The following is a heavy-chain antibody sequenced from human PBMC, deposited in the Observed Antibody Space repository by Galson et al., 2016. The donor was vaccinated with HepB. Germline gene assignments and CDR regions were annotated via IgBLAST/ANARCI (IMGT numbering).Heavy chain of an antibody. CDR2: INPDGTKT. Sequence: CAASGFSSSAYWMNWVRQAPGKGLVWVSHINPDGTKTAYVDSVKGRFTFSRDNAKNTLSLQMNNLRVEDTAVYYCVRDGMGTTPYDVWGQGTLVTVSS. D-gene: IGHD1-7*01. J-gene: IGHJ4*02. CDR3: VRDGMGTTPYDV. CDR1: GFSSSAYW. V-gene: IGHV3-74*01.